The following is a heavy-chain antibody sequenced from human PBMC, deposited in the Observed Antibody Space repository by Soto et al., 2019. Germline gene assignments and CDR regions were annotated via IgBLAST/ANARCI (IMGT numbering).Heavy chain of an antibody. V-gene: IGHV3-11*01. CDR1: GFTFSDYY. J-gene: IGHJ5*02. CDR3: ARPRELWFGELLWSLDP. D-gene: IGHD3-10*01. Sequence: QVQLVESGGGLVKPGGSLRLSCAASGFTFSDYYMSWIRQAPGKGLEWVSYISSSGSTIYYADSVKGRFTISRDNAKNSRYLQMNSLRAENTAVYYCARPRELWFGELLWSLDPWVQGTLVTVSS. CDR2: ISSSGSTI.